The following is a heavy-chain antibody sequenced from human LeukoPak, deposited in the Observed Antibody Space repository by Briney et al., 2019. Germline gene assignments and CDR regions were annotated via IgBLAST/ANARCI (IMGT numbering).Heavy chain of an antibody. V-gene: IGHV3-21*01. CDR3: ARDSGSLYGGWYTRDFDI. J-gene: IGHJ3*02. Sequence: GGSLRLSCAAFGFTFSNYNMHWVRQAPGKGLEGVAYISSSSSYIYFPDSVRGRFTVSRDNARNSLYLQMNSLRAEDTAVYYCARDSGSLYGGWYTRDFDIWGQGTKVTVSS. D-gene: IGHD6-19*01. CDR2: ISSSSSYI. CDR1: GFTFSNYN.